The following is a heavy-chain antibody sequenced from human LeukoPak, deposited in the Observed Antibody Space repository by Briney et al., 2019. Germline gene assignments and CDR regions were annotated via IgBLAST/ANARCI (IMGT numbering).Heavy chain of an antibody. V-gene: IGHV1-2*02. D-gene: IGHD2-2*01. J-gene: IGHJ4*02. Sequence: GSVKVSCKASGYTFTGYYMHWVRQAPGQGLEWMGWINPNSGGTNYAQKFKGRVTMTRDTSISTAYMELSRLRADDTAVYYCAREIVVVPAVSGDYWGQGTLVTVSS. CDR1: GYTFTGYY. CDR3: AREIVVVPAVSGDY. CDR2: INPNSGGT.